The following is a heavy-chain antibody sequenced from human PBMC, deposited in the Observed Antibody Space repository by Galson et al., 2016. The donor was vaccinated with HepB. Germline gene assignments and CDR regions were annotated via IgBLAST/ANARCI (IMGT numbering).Heavy chain of an antibody. CDR2: LKQDGSDK. J-gene: IGHJ3*01. Sequence: SLRLSCAASGFTFSNYWMSWVRQAPGKGLECVANLKQDGSDKYYVDSVMGRFTISRDNAKNSLYLQMNSLSAEDTAVYYCATGGSRGISDEFGFWGQGTTVTVSS. CDR3: ATGGSRGISDEFGF. V-gene: IGHV3-7*01. D-gene: IGHD3-16*01. CDR1: GFTFSNYW.